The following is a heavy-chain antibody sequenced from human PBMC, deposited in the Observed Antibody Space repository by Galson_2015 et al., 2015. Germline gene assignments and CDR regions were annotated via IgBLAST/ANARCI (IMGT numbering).Heavy chain of an antibody. CDR1: GFTFSSYA. J-gene: IGHJ4*02. V-gene: IGHV3-23*01. CDR2: ISATGGST. CDR3: AKVLGSGYEGDY. D-gene: IGHD5-12*01. Sequence: SLRLSCAASGFTFSSYAMSWVRQAPGKGLEWVSAISATGGSTYYADSMKGRFTISRDNSKNTLYLQMNSLRAEDTAVYYCAKVLGSGYEGDYWGQGTLVTVSS.